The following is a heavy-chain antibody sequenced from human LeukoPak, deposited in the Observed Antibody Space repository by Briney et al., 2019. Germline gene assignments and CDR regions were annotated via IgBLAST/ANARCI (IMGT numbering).Heavy chain of an antibody. Sequence: ASVKVSCKASGGTFSSYAISWVRQAPGQGLEWMGRIIPIFGTANYAQKFQGRVTITTDESTSTAYMELSSLRSEDTAVYYCAREAYGDYAGLGYYYMDVWGKGTTVTVSS. CDR3: AREAYGDYAGLGYYYMDV. CDR2: IIPIFGTA. J-gene: IGHJ6*03. D-gene: IGHD4-17*01. CDR1: GGTFSSYA. V-gene: IGHV1-69*05.